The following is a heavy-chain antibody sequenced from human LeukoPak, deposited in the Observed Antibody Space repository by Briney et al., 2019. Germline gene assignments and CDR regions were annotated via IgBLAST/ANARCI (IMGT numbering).Heavy chain of an antibody. J-gene: IGHJ4*02. CDR1: GFTFSSHA. Sequence: PGGSLRPSCAASGFTFSSHAMHWVRQAPGKGLGWVAVIAYEGSNKYYADSVKGRFTISRDNSKNTMYLQMNSLRAEDTAVYYCASLYSGSYFAIVTGFDYWGQGTLVTVSS. CDR3: ASLYSGSYFAIVTGFDY. D-gene: IGHD1-26*01. CDR2: IAYEGSNK. V-gene: IGHV3-30-3*01.